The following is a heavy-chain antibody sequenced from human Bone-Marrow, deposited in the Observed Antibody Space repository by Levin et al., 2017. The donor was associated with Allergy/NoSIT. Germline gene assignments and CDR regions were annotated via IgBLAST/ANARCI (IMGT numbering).Heavy chain of an antibody. D-gene: IGHD1-1*01. CDR2: INSDGSNT. J-gene: IGHJ4*02. Sequence: SGGSLRLSCAASGFTFSSYWMHWVRQAPGKGLVWVSHINSDGSNTNYADSVKGRFTISRDNAKNTLYLQMNSLRAEDTALYYCASDISQLGKYYFDCWGQGTLVTVSS. V-gene: IGHV3-74*01. CDR1: GFTFSSYW. CDR3: ASDISQLGKYYFDC.